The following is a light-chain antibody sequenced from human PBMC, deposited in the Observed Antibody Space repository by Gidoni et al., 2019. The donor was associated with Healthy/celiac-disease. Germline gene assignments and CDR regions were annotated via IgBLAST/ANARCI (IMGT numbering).Light chain of an antibody. V-gene: IGKV1-39*01. Sequence: DIQMSQSPSSLSASVGDRVTITCRASQSISSYLNWYQQKPGKAPKLLIYAASNLNSVVPSRFSGSGAGKDFTLTSSRLQPEYFANYYCQHSYSTPYTFGQGTKLEIK. CDR2: AAS. CDR1: QSISSY. J-gene: IGKJ2*01. CDR3: QHSYSTPYT.